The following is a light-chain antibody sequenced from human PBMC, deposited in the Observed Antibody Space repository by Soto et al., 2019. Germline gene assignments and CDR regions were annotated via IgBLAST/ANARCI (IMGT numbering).Light chain of an antibody. CDR3: QQYYSFPRT. Sequence: VICMTQSPSLLSASTGVRVTIHCRMSLVTSSYLAWYQQKRGKAPELLISAASTLQSGVPSRFSGSGSGTDFTLTISCLQSEDFATYYCQQYYSFPRTFGQGTKVDIK. V-gene: IGKV1D-8*01. J-gene: IGKJ1*01. CDR2: AAS. CDR1: LVTSSY.